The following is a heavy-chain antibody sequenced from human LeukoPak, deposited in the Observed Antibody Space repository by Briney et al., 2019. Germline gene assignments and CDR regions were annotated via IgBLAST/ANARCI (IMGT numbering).Heavy chain of an antibody. D-gene: IGHD3-9*01. CDR3: ARGGRDILTGYFGY. Sequence: GGSLRLSCAASGFTFSSYAMHWVRQAPGKGLEYVSAISSNGGSTYYANSVKGRFTISRDNSKNTLYLQMGSLRAEDMAVYYCARGGRDILTGYFGYWGQGTLVTVSS. CDR1: GFTFSSYA. J-gene: IGHJ4*02. CDR2: ISSNGGST. V-gene: IGHV3-64*01.